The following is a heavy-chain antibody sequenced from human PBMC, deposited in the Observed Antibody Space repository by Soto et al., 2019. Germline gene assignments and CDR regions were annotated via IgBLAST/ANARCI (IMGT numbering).Heavy chain of an antibody. V-gene: IGHV1-8*01. CDR3: ARRLLVAGGVDY. J-gene: IGHJ4*02. Sequence: QVQLVQSGAEVKKPGASVKVSCKASGYTFTSYEINWVRQATGQGLEWMGWMNPNSGNTGYAQKFQGRVIMTRNTAISTAYMELSSLRSEDTSVYYCARRLLVAGGVDYWGQETLVTVSS. CDR2: MNPNSGNT. CDR1: GYTFTSYE. D-gene: IGHD6-19*01.